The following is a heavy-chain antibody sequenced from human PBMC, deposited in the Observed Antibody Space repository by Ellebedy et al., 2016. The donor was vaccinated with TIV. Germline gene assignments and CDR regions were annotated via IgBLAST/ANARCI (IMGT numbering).Heavy chain of an antibody. CDR2: INPSATP. CDR1: NGSFTGYF. D-gene: IGHD3-10*01. J-gene: IGHJ4*02. V-gene: IGHV4-34*01. CDR3: VRARGQYLYGSGSYFTH. Sequence: SQTLSLTCGVYNGSFTGYFWSWIRQPSGKGLEWIGEINPSATPNYIPSLKSRLTMSVDTPKQQFSLRLTSVTAADTAVYYCVRARGQYLYGSGSYFTHWGQGRMVTVTS.